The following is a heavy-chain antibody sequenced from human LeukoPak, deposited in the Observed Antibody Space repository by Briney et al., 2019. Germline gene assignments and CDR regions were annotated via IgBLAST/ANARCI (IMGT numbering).Heavy chain of an antibody. CDR3: ARDIIAAAGPNYYSYMDV. CDR2: IYSGGTT. D-gene: IGHD6-13*01. CDR1: GFTVSGNY. V-gene: IGHV3-53*01. J-gene: IGHJ6*03. Sequence: GGSLRLSCAVSGFTVSGNYMSWVRQAPGKGLEWVSLIYSGGTTYYADSVKGRFTISRDNAKNSLYLQMNSLRAEDTAVYYCARDIIAAAGPNYYSYMDVWGKGTTVTVSS.